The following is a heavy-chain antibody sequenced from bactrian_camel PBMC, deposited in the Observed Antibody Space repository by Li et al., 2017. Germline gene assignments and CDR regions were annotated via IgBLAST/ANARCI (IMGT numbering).Heavy chain of an antibody. Sequence: VQLVESGGGLVQPGGSLRLSCAASGISFDDYNMGWVRQAPGKGLEWVSTINSGSGSTYYADSVKGRFTISRDDPKNTLYLQLNSLKPENTTVYYCVKPNPDARGGFDHWGQGTQVTVS. J-gene: IGHJ4*01. V-gene: IGHV3S40*01. CDR1: GISFDDYN. D-gene: IGHD1*01. CDR3: VKPNPDARGGFDH. CDR2: INSGSGST.